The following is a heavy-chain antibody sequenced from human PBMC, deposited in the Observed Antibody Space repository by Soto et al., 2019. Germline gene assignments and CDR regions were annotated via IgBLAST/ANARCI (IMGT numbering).Heavy chain of an antibody. D-gene: IGHD5-12*01. Sequence: QVLLVLSGAEVKKPGASVKVSCKASGYTFTSYAMHWVRQAPGQRLEWMGWINAGNGNTKYSQKFQGRVTITRDTSASTAYMELSSLRSEDTAVYYCARDPGDGYNYYYYYGMDVWGQGTTVTVSS. CDR3: ARDPGDGYNYYYYYGMDV. CDR2: INAGNGNT. J-gene: IGHJ6*02. V-gene: IGHV1-3*01. CDR1: GYTFTSYA.